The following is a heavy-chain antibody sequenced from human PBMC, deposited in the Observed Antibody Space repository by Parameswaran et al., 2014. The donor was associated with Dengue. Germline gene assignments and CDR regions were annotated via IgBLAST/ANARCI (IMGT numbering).Heavy chain of an antibody. V-gene: IGHV3-30-3*01. D-gene: IGHD3-10*01. CDR3: ARDRQGVRGVIYY. Sequence: WIRQPPGKGLEWVAVISYDGSNKYYADSVKGRFTISRDNSKNTLYLQMNSLRAEDTAVYYCARDRQGVRGVIYYWGQGTLVTVSS. CDR2: ISYDGSNK. J-gene: IGHJ4*02.